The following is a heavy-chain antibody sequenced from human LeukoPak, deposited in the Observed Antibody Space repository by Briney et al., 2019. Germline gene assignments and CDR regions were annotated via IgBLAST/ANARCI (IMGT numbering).Heavy chain of an antibody. CDR3: ARDRARQWLVGGAFDI. CDR1: GGSISSYY. V-gene: IGHV4-4*07. D-gene: IGHD6-19*01. Sequence: SETLSLTCTVSGGSISSYYWSWIRQPAGKGLEWIGRIYTSGSTNYNPSLKSRVTMSVDTSKNQFSLKLSSMTAADTAVYYCARDRARQWLVGGAFDIWGQGTMVTVSS. J-gene: IGHJ3*02. CDR2: IYTSGST.